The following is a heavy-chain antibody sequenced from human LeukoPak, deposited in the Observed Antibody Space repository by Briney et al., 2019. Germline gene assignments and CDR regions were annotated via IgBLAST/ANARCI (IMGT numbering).Heavy chain of an antibody. V-gene: IGHV3-7*01. Sequence: GGSLRLSCAASGFTFSRHWMSWVRQAPGKGLEWVANMDPTGSQKRYVDSVRGRFTISKDNPGASLYLDMHSLRAEDTAIYYCSILTSGNYWGQGTLVHVSS. J-gene: IGHJ4*02. CDR2: MDPTGSQK. CDR3: SILTSGNY. D-gene: IGHD3-10*01. CDR1: GFTFSRHW.